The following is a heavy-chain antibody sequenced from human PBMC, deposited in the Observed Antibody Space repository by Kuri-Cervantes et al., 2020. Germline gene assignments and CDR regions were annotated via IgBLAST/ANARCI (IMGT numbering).Heavy chain of an antibody. CDR1: GFTFDDYA. J-gene: IGHJ4*02. Sequence: GESLKISCAASGFTFDDYAMHWVRQAPGKGLEWVAVISYDGSNKYYADSVKGRFTISRDNSKNTLYLQMNSLRAEDTAVYYCARAAYSGYDLGAGYWGQGTLVTVSS. D-gene: IGHD5-12*01. CDR2: ISYDGSNK. CDR3: ARAAYSGYDLGAGY. V-gene: IGHV3-30-3*01.